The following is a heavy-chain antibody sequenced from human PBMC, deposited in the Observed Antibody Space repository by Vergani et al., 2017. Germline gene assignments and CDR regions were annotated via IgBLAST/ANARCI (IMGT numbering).Heavy chain of an antibody. CDR2: ISYDGSKT. J-gene: IGHJ6*03. D-gene: IGHD2-15*01. V-gene: IGHV3-33*05. CDR3: ARDVRDCSGISCFLRAGEFYYMDV. CDR1: GFKFSQFG. Sequence: QVQLVESGGGVVQPGTSLRLSCEASGFKFSQFGMHWVRQGPGKGLEWVAFISYDGSKTQYADSEKGRGTISRDNSKNTVGLEMSSLRVDDTATYYCARDVRDCSGISCFLRAGEFYYMDVWGQGTTVTVSS.